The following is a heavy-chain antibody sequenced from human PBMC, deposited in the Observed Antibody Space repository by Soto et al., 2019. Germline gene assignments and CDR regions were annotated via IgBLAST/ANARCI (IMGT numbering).Heavy chain of an antibody. CDR3: AKTDRKLPLWFTIGDV. D-gene: IGHD3-10*01. V-gene: IGHV3-30*18. CDR2: ISYDGNNK. Sequence: GWSLRLSCASSVFTFISYGMHWVRQAPGKGLEWVAVISYDGNNKYYADSVKGRFTISRDNSKNTLYLQMNSLRAEDTAVYYCAKTDRKLPLWFTIGDVWGQGTTVTVSS. CDR1: VFTFISYG. J-gene: IGHJ6*02.